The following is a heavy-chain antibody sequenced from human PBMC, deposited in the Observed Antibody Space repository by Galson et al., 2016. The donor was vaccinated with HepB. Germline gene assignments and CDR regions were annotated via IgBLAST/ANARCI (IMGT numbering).Heavy chain of an antibody. Sequence: SLRLSCAGFGFNFSDYEMNWVRQVPGKGLEWVSYISDSSRNRYYRDSVQGRFTISRENAKNSVFLQMNSLRVEDTAIYYCAREHRSFDVWGQGVLVTVSS. CDR2: ISDSSRNR. V-gene: IGHV3-48*03. CDR3: AREHRSFDV. CDR1: GFNFSDYE. J-gene: IGHJ4*02.